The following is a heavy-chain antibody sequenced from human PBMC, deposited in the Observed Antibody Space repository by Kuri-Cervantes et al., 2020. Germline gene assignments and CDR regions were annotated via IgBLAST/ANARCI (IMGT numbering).Heavy chain of an antibody. J-gene: IGHJ3*02. CDR2: ISAYNGNT. CDR3: ARVPITGTTGGAFDI. Sequence: ASVKVSCKASGYTFTSYGISWVRQAPGQGLEWMGWISAYNGNTNYAQKLQGRVTMTTDTSTSTAYMELRSLRSDDTAVYYCARVPITGTTGGAFDIWGQGTMVTVSS. CDR1: GYTFTSYG. D-gene: IGHD1-20*01. V-gene: IGHV1-18*01.